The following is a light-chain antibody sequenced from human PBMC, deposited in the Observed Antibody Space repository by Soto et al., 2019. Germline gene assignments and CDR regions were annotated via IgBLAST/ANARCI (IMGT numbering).Light chain of an antibody. V-gene: IGKV3-15*01. J-gene: IGKJ4*01. Sequence: EIVMTQSPVTLSVSPGERATLSCRASQSVSSNLAWYQQKPGQAPSLLIYGAFTRATGIPARFSGSGSGTDFTLTISSLQPEDVAAYYCQKYNSAPLTFGGGTKVDIK. CDR3: QKYNSAPLT. CDR2: GAF. CDR1: QSVSSN.